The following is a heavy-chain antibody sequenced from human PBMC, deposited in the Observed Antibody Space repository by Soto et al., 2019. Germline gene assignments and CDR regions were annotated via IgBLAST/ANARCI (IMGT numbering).Heavy chain of an antibody. V-gene: IGHV4-4*02. J-gene: IGHJ4*02. D-gene: IGHD3-22*01. CDR1: GGSISSSNW. Sequence: SDTLYLTCASSGGSISSSNWWSWVRQPPGKGLEWIGNIYYSGSTYYNPSLKSRVTISVDTSKNQFSLKLSSVTAADTAVYYCMLGSGWKDFDYWGQGTLVTVSS. CDR3: MLGSGWKDFDY. CDR2: IYYSGST.